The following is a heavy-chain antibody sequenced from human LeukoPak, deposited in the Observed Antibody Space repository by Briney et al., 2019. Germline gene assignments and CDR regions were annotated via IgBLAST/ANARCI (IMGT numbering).Heavy chain of an antibody. Sequence: ASVKVSCKASGYTFTSYGISWVRQAPGQGLEWMGWISAYNGNTNYAQKLQGRVTMTTDTSTSTAYMELRSLRSDDTAVYYCARDNLWFGELLTLPFDYWGQGTLVTVSS. D-gene: IGHD3-10*01. CDR1: GYTFTSYG. CDR3: ARDNLWFGELLTLPFDY. CDR2: ISAYNGNT. J-gene: IGHJ4*02. V-gene: IGHV1-18*01.